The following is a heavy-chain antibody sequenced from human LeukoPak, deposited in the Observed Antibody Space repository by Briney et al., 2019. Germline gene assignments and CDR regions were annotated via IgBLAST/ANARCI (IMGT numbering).Heavy chain of an antibody. D-gene: IGHD5-24*01. J-gene: IGHJ4*02. CDR3: VRDGDDFNFDY. CDR1: GFTFRSYW. V-gene: IGHV3-74*01. CDR2: VIRDGSFT. Sequence: GGSLRLSCAASGFTFRSYWMHWVRQAPGKGLEWVSRVIRDGSFTNYADSVKGRFTISRDNAKNTLYLQMSSLRAEDTAVYFCVRDGDDFNFDYWGQGSLATVSS.